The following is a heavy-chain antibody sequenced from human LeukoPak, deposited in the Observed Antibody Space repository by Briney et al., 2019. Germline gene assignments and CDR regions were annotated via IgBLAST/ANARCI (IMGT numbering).Heavy chain of an antibody. Sequence: IKSDESTRDYADFVKGRFTISRDNARNTVYLQINSLIAEDTAVYYCARGLRDRYGMDVWGQGTTVTVSS. D-gene: IGHD5-12*01. CDR2: IKSDESTR. CDR3: ARGLRDRYGMDV. J-gene: IGHJ6*02. V-gene: IGHV3-74*01.